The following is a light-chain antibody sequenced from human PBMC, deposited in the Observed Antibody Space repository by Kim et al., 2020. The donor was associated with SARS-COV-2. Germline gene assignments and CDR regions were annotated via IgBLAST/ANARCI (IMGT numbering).Light chain of an antibody. J-gene: IGLJ1*01. Sequence: ALGQTVRVTCKEHSLRNVYASWYQQTPGQAPLLLIYGKNHRPSGIPDRFSGSTSGNTASLVITGAQAEDEADYFCQSRDSGDNLYVFGSGTKVTVL. CDR1: SLRNVY. V-gene: IGLV3-19*01. CDR3: QSRDSGDNLYV. CDR2: GKN.